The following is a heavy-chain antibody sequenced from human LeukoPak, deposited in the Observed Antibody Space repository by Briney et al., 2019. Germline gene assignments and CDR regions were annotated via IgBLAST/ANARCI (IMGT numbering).Heavy chain of an antibody. D-gene: IGHD3-3*01. CDR2: ISSRSSYI. Sequence: GGSLRLSXAASGFTFSSYSMNWVRQAPGKGLEWVSSISSRSSYIYYADSVKGRFTISRDNAKNSLYLQMNSLRAEDTAVYYCARTIFGVVIIPYFDYWGQGTLVTVSS. CDR3: ARTIFGVVIIPYFDY. V-gene: IGHV3-21*01. J-gene: IGHJ4*02. CDR1: GFTFSSYS.